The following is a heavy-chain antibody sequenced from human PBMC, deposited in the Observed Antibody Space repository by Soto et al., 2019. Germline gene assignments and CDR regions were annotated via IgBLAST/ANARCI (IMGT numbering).Heavy chain of an antibody. CDR3: ARGGVTGTTHFDY. Sequence: EVQLVESGGGLVQPGGSPRLSCAASGFTFSSYEMNWVRQAPGKGLEWVSYISSSGDAIYYADSVKGRFTISRDNAKNSLYLQMNSLRAEDTAIYYCARGGVTGTTHFDYWGQGTLVTVSS. CDR2: ISSSGDAI. J-gene: IGHJ4*02. CDR1: GFTFSSYE. D-gene: IGHD1-7*01. V-gene: IGHV3-48*03.